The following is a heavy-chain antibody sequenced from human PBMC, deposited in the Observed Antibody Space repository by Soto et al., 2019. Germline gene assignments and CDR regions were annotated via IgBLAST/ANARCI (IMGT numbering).Heavy chain of an antibody. Sequence: QVQLVESGGGVVQPGRSLRLSCAGSGFTFSSYGMHWVRQAPGKGLEWVAVIRYDGSNKYYADSVKGRFTISRDNSKNTLDLQMSSLRAEDTAVYHCAKDRYDVQHAPYYFDNWGQGTLVTVSS. J-gene: IGHJ4*02. D-gene: IGHD1-20*01. V-gene: IGHV3-30*18. CDR3: AKDRYDVQHAPYYFDN. CDR2: IRYDGSNK. CDR1: GFTFSSYG.